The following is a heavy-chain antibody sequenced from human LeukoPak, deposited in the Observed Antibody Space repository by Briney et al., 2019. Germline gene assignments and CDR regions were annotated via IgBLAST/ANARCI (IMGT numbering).Heavy chain of an antibody. CDR1: EFTFSSYE. V-gene: IGHV3-48*03. CDR3: AREKASTTGTTDYDY. CDR2: ISSSGSTI. J-gene: IGHJ4*02. Sequence: GGSLRLSCAAPEFTFSSYEMNWVRQAPGKGLEWVSYISSSGSTILYADSVKGRFSISRDNAKNSLFLQMNSLRAGDTAVYYCAREKASTTGTTDYDYWGQGTLVTVSS. D-gene: IGHD1-1*01.